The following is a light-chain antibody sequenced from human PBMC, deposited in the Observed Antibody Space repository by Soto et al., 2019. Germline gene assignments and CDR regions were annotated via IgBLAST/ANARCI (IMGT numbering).Light chain of an antibody. CDR3: QQYGSSPLYT. Sequence: VLTQSPGTLSLSPGERATLSCRASQSISSSSLAWYQKKPGQAPRLLIYGTSSRTTGIPERFSGSGSGTDFTLTISSLGPEDFAVYYCQQYGSSPLYTFGQGTKLEV. V-gene: IGKV3-20*01. CDR1: QSISSSS. J-gene: IGKJ2*01. CDR2: GTS.